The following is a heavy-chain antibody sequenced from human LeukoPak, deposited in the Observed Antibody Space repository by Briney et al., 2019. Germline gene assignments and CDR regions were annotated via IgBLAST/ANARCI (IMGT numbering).Heavy chain of an antibody. CDR1: GFTFSSYS. D-gene: IGHD3-16*01. CDR3: ARDRPGGEPTDY. V-gene: IGHV3-21*01. J-gene: IGHJ4*02. Sequence: NPGGSLRLSCAASGFTFSSYSMNWVRQAPGKGLEWVSSISSSSSYIYYADSVKGRFTISRDNAKNSLYLQMNSLRAEDTAVYYCARDRPGGEPTDYRGQGTLVTVSS. CDR2: ISSSSSYI.